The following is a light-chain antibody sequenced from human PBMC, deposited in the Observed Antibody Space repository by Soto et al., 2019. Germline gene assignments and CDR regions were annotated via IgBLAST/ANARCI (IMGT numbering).Light chain of an antibody. J-gene: IGKJ2*01. CDR1: ESVSNNY. CDR2: GSS. CDR3: QQYCSSPPYT. Sequence: EVVLTQSPGTLSLSPGERATLSCRASESVSNNYFAWYQQQPGQAPRLLIFGSSDRATGIPYRFSGSGSGTDFTLTISRLEPEDFAVYYCQQYCSSPPYTFGQGTKLEIK. V-gene: IGKV3-20*01.